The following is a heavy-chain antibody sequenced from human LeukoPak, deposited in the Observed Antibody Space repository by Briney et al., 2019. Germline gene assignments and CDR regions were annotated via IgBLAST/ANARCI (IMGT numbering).Heavy chain of an antibody. J-gene: IGHJ4*02. CDR1: GYSFTSDR. V-gene: IGHV5-51*01. CDR2: IYPGDSDT. CDR3: ARHKDPTLYYVDY. Sequence: GESLKISCTGSGYSFTSDRIGWRRQTPGKRVERMGIIYPGDSDTRDSPSFQGQVSSAADNSISTDYLQWSSMKASDTAMYYCARHKDPTLYYVDYWGQGTRVTV.